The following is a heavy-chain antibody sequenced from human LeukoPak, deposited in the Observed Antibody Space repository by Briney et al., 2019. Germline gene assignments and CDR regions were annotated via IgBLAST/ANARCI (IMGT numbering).Heavy chain of an antibody. Sequence: PSETLSPTCTVSGGSISSSSYYWGWIRQPPGKGLEWIGSIYYSGSTYYNPSLKSRVTISVDTSKNQFSLKLSSVTAADTAVYYCARHNDLDAFDIWGQGTMVTVSS. CDR3: ARHNDLDAFDI. V-gene: IGHV4-39*01. CDR1: GGSISSSSYY. CDR2: IYYSGST. J-gene: IGHJ3*02. D-gene: IGHD3-3*01.